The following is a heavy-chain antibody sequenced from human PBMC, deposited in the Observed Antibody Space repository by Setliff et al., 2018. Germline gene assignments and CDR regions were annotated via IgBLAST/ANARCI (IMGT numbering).Heavy chain of an antibody. D-gene: IGHD3-9*01. V-gene: IGHV3-23*01. J-gene: IGHJ6*02. CDR2: ISSTITST. CDR1: GFTFSSYA. Sequence: ETLSLSCAASGFTFSSYAITWVRQAPGKGLEWVSAISSTITSTYYADSVKGRFTISRDNSKNTLYLEMNSLRAEDTAVYYCAKHGAYNDFLTGYNFYYDMDVWGQGTTVTVSS. CDR3: AKHGAYNDFLTGYNFYYDMDV.